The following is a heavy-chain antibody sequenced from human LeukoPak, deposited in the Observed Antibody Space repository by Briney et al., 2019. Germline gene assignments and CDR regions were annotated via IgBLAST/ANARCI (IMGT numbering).Heavy chain of an antibody. V-gene: IGHV3-21*01. D-gene: IGHD3-9*01. CDR3: ARADCSASTCYLRRSWFDP. CDR1: GFSINSYD. J-gene: IGHJ5*02. Sequence: GVSLRLSCTASGFSINSYDMNWVRQAPGKGVERLSSISPKSNFIYYSDSVRGRFTISRDNADNSLYLQMNSLRAEDTAVYYCARADCSASTCYLRRSWFDPWGQGTLVTVSS. CDR2: ISPKSNFI.